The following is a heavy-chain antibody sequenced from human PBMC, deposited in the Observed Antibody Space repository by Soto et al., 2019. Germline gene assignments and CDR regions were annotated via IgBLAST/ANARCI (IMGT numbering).Heavy chain of an antibody. J-gene: IGHJ4*02. CDR3: ARAKEGLLLDY. V-gene: IGHV3-7*01. CDR2: IKQDGSEK. CDR1: GFTFSSYW. D-gene: IGHD2-2*01. Sequence: GGSLRLSCAASGFTFSSYWMSWVHQAPGKGLEWMANIKQDGSEKYYVDSVKGRFTISRDNAKNSLYLQMNSLRAEDTAVYYCARAKEGLLLDYWGQGTLVTVSS.